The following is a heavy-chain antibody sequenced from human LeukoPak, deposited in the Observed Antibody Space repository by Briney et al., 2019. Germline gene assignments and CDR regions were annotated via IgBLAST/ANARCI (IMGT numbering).Heavy chain of an antibody. CDR2: VYYSGNT. J-gene: IGHJ3*02. Sequence: GSIXXYFWTWIRQPPGKGLEWIGYVYYSGNTNYNPSLRSRVTISIDTSENQCYLNLKSVTAADTAMYYVAXXXXXXRXXXXDIWGQXTXVTVSS. CDR3: AXXXXXXRXXXXDI. CDR1: GSIXXYF. V-gene: IGHV4-59*01.